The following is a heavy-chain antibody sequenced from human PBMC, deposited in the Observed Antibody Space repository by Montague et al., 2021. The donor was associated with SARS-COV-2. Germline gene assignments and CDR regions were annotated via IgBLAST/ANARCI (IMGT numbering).Heavy chain of an antibody. CDR2: IYTGGYV. CDR3: ARAIWHLDV. V-gene: IGHV4-4*07. Sequence: SETLSLTCSVSGDSISRYYWSWIRQSDGKGLEWIGRIYTGGYVNXNPALQSRVSMSVDTSKSQASLNVTSVTAADTAVYYCARAIWHLDVWGRGILVTVSS. CDR1: GDSISRYY. J-gene: IGHJ2*01.